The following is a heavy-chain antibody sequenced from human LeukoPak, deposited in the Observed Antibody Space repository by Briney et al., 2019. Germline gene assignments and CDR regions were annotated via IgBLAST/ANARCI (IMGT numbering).Heavy chain of an antibody. CDR3: ARGRSGYYNVGFDY. D-gene: IGHD3-22*01. J-gene: IGHJ4*02. Sequence: SETLSLTCTVSGGSISSYYWSWIRQPPGKGLEWMGYIYYSGSTNYNPSLKSRVTISVDTSKNQFSLKLSSVTAADTAVYYCARGRSGYYNVGFDYWGQGTLVTVSS. CDR2: IYYSGST. CDR1: GGSISSYY. V-gene: IGHV4-59*13.